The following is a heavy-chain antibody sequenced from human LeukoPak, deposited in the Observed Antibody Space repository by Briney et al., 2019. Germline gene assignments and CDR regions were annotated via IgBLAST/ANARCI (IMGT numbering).Heavy chain of an antibody. J-gene: IGHJ6*03. CDR1: GFTFSSYA. V-gene: IGHV3-23*01. Sequence: GGSLRLSCAASGFTFSSYAMSWVRQAPGKGLEWVSAISGSGGSTYYADSVKGRFTISRDNSKNTLYLQMNSLRAEDTAVYYCARRGNYDFWSGSHLDPYYYYYYMDVWGKGTTVTVSS. D-gene: IGHD3-3*01. CDR2: ISGSGGST. CDR3: ARRGNYDFWSGSHLDPYYYYYYMDV.